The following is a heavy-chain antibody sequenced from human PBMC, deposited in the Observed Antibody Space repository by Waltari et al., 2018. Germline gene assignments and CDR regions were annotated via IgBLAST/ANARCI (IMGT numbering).Heavy chain of an antibody. V-gene: IGHV4-34*01. J-gene: IGHJ6*02. CDR2: INHSGST. CDR1: GGSFSGSY. CDR3: ARGLLRGSGSYYSYYYGMDV. D-gene: IGHD3-10*01. Sequence: QVQLQQWGAGLLKPSETLSLTCAVYGGSFSGSYWSWIRQPPGKGLEWIGEINHSGSTNYNPSLKSRVTISVDTSKNQFSLKLSSVTAADTAVYYCARGLLRGSGSYYSYYYGMDVWGQGTTVTVSS.